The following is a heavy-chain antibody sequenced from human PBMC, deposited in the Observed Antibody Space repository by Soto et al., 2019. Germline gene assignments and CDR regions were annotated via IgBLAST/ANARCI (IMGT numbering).Heavy chain of an antibody. Sequence: GGSLRLSCAASGFTFSSYAMSWVRQAPGKGLEWVSAISGSGGSTYYADSVKGRFTISRDNSKNTLYLQMNSLRAEDTAVYYCAKVEDLYESRDFGYMDVWGKGTTVTVSS. CDR2: ISGSGGST. CDR1: GFTFSSYA. J-gene: IGHJ6*03. D-gene: IGHD3-3*01. V-gene: IGHV3-23*01. CDR3: AKVEDLYESRDFGYMDV.